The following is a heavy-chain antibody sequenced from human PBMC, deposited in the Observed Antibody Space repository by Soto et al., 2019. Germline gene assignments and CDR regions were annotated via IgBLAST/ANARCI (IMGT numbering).Heavy chain of an antibody. CDR2: IIPNSGGT. D-gene: IGHD2-15*01. CDR1: GYTFTGYY. V-gene: IGHV1-2*02. CDR3: ARARYCSGGTCFGNWFDP. Sequence: ASVKVSCKTSGYTFTGYYIHWVRQAPGQGLEWMGWIIPNSGGTNYAQKFQGRVTMTRDSSISTAYMELSRLTSDDTAVYYCARARYCSGGTCFGNWFDPGGQGTLFTVS. J-gene: IGHJ5*02.